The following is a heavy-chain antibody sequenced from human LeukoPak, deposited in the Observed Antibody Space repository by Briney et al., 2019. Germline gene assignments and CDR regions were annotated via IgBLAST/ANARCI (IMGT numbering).Heavy chain of an antibody. J-gene: IGHJ4*02. Sequence: SETLSLTCTVSGVSISSYYWSWIRQPAGKGLEWIGRIHTSGSTNYNPALKSRVTMSEDTSRNQFSLKLSSVTAADTAVYFCARGFRGDNFDYWGQGTLVTVSS. CDR1: GVSISSYY. V-gene: IGHV4-4*07. D-gene: IGHD7-27*01. CDR3: ARGFRGDNFDY. CDR2: IHTSGST.